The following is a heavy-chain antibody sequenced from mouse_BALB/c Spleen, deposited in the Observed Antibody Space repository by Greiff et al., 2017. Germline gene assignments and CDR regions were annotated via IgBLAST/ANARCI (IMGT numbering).Heavy chain of an antibody. CDR3: AREGGYPAIYAMDY. J-gene: IGHJ4*01. CDR2: ISSGGSYT. CDR1: GFTFSSYG. V-gene: IGHV5-6*02. D-gene: IGHD2-14*01. Sequence: DVMLVESGGDLVKPGGSLKLSCAASGFTFSSYGMSWVRQTPDKRLEWVATISSGGSYTYYPDSVKGRFTISRDNAKNTLYLQMSSLKSEDTAMYYCAREGGYPAIYAMDYWGQGTSVTVSS.